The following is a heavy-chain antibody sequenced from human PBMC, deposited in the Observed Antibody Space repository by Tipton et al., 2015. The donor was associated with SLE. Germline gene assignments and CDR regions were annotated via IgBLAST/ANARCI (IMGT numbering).Heavy chain of an antibody. Sequence: SLRLSCAASGFIFNSYAMHWVRQAPGKGLEWVSGISNTGERTFYGESVKGRFTISRDKSKNTLYLQMNSLRAEDTAVYYCAKVTDTSIWYALFDYWGQGTLVTVSS. V-gene: IGHV3-23*02. CDR3: AKVTDTSIWYALFDY. CDR1: GFIFNSYA. CDR2: ISNTGERT. J-gene: IGHJ4*02. D-gene: IGHD6-13*01.